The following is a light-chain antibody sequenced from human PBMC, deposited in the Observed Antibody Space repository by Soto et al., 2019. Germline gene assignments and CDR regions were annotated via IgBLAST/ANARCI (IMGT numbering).Light chain of an antibody. CDR3: QTWGTGIQV. CDR1: NGHSSYA. V-gene: IGLV4-69*01. J-gene: IGLJ2*01. CDR2: LNSDGTH. Sequence: QSVLSQSPSASASLGASVKLTCTLSNGHSSYAIAWHQQQPEKGPRYLMKLNSDGTHTKGDGIPDRFSGSTSGAERYLTISSLQYEDEADYYCQTWGTGIQVFGGGTKLTVL.